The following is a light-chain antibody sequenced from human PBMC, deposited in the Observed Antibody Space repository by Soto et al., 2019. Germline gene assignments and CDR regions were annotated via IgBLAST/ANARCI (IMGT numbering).Light chain of an antibody. CDR2: DAS. V-gene: IGKV1-5*01. CDR1: QSISSW. Sequence: DIQMTQSPSTLSASVGDRVTITCRASQSISSWLAWYQQKPGKAPNLLIYDASSLESGVPSRFSGSGSGTDFTLTISSLQPGDFATYYCQQYNSYSYTFGQGTKLEIK. J-gene: IGKJ2*01. CDR3: QQYNSYSYT.